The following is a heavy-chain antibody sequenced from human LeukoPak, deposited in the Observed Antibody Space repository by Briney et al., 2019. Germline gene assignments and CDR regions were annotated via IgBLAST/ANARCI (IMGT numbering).Heavy chain of an antibody. CDR2: ISAYNGNT. CDR1: GYTFTSYG. J-gene: IGHJ4*02. D-gene: IGHD3-10*02. Sequence: GASVKVSCKASGYTFTSYGISWVRQAPGQGLEWMGWISAYNGNTNYAQKLQGRVTMTTDTSTSTAYMELRSLRSDETAVYYCGGDLVVYSGSFGYWGQGTLVPVSS. V-gene: IGHV1-18*04. CDR3: GGDLVVYSGSFGY.